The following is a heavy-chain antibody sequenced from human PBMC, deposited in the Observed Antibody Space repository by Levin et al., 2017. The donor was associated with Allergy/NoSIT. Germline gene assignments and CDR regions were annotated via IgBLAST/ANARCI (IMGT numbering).Heavy chain of an antibody. CDR1: GGSVGSGGYS. J-gene: IGHJ5*02. Sequence: LRLSCAVSGGSVGSGGYSWSWIRQPPGRGLEWIGYIYHNGNTYYNSSLKSRLTISVDKSKNQLSLRLTSVTAADTAVYYCARGWGYYDISGYYFDWFDPWGPGTLVTVSS. D-gene: IGHD3-22*01. V-gene: IGHV4-30-2*01. CDR2: IYHNGNT. CDR3: ARGWGYYDISGYYFDWFDP.